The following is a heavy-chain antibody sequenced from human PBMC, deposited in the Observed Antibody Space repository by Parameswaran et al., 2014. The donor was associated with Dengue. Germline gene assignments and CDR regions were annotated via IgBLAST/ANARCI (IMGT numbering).Heavy chain of an antibody. D-gene: IGHD3-3*01. V-gene: IGHV3-30*03. CDR3: ARGCGPYHGFWNNYYMCTTQDFDF. CDR2: ISYDGITR. Sequence: WIRQPPGKGLEWVAVISYDGITRYYVDSVKGRFTISRDSFKNALYLQMNSLRAEDTAVYYCARGCGPYHGFWNNYYMCTTQDFDFWGQGSLVTVSS. J-gene: IGHJ4*02.